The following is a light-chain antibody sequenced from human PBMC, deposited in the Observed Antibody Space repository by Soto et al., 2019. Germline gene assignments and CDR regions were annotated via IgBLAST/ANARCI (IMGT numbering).Light chain of an antibody. CDR1: SSDVGGYNY. Sequence: QSALTQPRSVSGSPGQSVTISCTGTSSDVGGYNYVSWYQQHPGKAPKLMIYDVTKRPSGVPDRFSGSKSGSTASLTISGFQAEDEADYYCCSYAGSYTFLFGGGTKLTVL. CDR3: CSYAGSYTFL. J-gene: IGLJ2*01. CDR2: DVT. V-gene: IGLV2-11*01.